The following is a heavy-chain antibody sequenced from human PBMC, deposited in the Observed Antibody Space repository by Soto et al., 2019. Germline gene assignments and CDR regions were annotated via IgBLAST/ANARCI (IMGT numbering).Heavy chain of an antibody. V-gene: IGHV3-11*06. CDR3: ARSGDNYNRLDY. CDR2: ISNSGTFS. D-gene: IGHD1-1*01. Sequence: IRQAPWKGLEWISYISNSGTFSRYADSLKGRFSISRDNTKNLLYLQMNSLRAEDTAVYYCARSGDNYNRLDYWGQGTPVPVSS. J-gene: IGHJ4*02.